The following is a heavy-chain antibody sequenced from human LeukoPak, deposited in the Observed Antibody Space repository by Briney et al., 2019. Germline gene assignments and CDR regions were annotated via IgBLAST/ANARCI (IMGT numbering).Heavy chain of an antibody. Sequence: PGGSLRLSCAASGFTFNSYGMNWVRQAPGRGLEWVSAISGSGGSTYYADSVKGRFTISRDNSKNTLYLQMNSLRAEDTAVYYCAKAVTRLRYFDWLSNKYYFDYWGQGTLVTVSS. CDR3: AKAVTRLRYFDWLSNKYYFDY. J-gene: IGHJ4*02. CDR2: ISGSGGST. D-gene: IGHD3-9*01. V-gene: IGHV3-23*01. CDR1: GFTFNSYG.